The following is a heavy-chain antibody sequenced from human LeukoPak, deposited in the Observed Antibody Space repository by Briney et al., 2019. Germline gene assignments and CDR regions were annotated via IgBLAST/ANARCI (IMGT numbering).Heavy chain of an antibody. D-gene: IGHD3-16*01. Sequence: GGSLRPSCAASEFTFSSHWMSSVRQVAGKGLEWVANIREDGSEKYYVDSVKGRFTISRDNAKNSLFLQMNSLRAEDTAVYYCARVSRYGRGVGDFDYWGQGTLVIVSS. J-gene: IGHJ4*02. V-gene: IGHV3-7*03. CDR2: IREDGSEK. CDR3: ARVSRYGRGVGDFDY. CDR1: EFTFSSHW.